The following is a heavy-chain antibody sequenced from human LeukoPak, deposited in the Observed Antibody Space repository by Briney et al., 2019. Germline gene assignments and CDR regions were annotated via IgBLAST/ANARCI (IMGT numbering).Heavy chain of an antibody. V-gene: IGHV3-23*01. J-gene: IGHJ4*02. D-gene: IGHD6-19*01. CDR3: AKGQLGQWVVQDGDYFDY. CDR1: GFTFSSYA. CDR2: SSSSGGST. Sequence: GGSLRLSCAASGFTFSSYAKSWVRKAPGKGLERVSASSSSGGSTYYADSVKGRFPISRDNSKNTLYLQMNSLRAEDTAVYYCAKGQLGQWVVQDGDYFDYWGQGTLVTVSS.